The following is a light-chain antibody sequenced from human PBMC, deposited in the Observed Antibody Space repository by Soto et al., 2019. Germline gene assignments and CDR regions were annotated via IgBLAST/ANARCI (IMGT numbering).Light chain of an antibody. CDR1: SGYSTYA. Sequence: QPVLTQSPSASASLGASVKLTCTLSSGYSTYAIAWHQQQAEKGPRYLMKINSDGSYYKGDGIPDRFSGSTSGAERYLTISSLQSEDEADYYCQTWGTGIAVFGGGTKLTV. CDR3: QTWGTGIAV. J-gene: IGLJ7*01. CDR2: INSDGSY. V-gene: IGLV4-69*01.